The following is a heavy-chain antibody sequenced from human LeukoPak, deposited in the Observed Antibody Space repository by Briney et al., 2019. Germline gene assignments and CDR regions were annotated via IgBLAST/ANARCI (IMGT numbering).Heavy chain of an antibody. D-gene: IGHD3-10*01. J-gene: IGHJ4*02. V-gene: IGHV4-59*01. CDR2: IYYSGST. CDR3: ASYYYGSGIAQGTFDY. CDR1: GGSISSYY. Sequence: SETLSLTCTVSGGSISSYYWSWIRQPPGKGLEWIGYIYYSGSTNYNPSLKSRVTISVDTSKNQFSLKLSSVTAADTAVYYCASYYYGSGIAQGTFDYWGQGTLVTVSS.